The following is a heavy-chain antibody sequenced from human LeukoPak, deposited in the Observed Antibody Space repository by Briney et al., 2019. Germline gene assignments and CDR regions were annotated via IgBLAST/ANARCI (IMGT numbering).Heavy chain of an antibody. D-gene: IGHD3-22*01. V-gene: IGHV1-69*13. CDR3: ARGGGTEWLLVPFEY. Sequence: SVKVSCKASGVIFSSYAITWVRQAPGQGLEWMGGIIPMFGTPNYAQKFQGRVTITADESTNTAYMDLSSLRSDDTAVYYCARGGGTEWLLVPFEYWGQGTLVTVSS. J-gene: IGHJ4*02. CDR2: IIPMFGTP. CDR1: GVIFSSYA.